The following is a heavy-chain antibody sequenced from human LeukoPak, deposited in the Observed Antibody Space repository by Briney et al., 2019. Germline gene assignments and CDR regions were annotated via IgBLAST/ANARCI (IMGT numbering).Heavy chain of an antibody. CDR3: AKDRRSSGNSLLLEH. CDR1: GFTFTSSA. V-gene: IGHV3-23*01. CDR2: ISHSGDST. D-gene: IGHD4-23*01. Sequence: GGSLRLSCAASGFTFTSSAMSWVRQAPGKGLEWVSVISHSGDSTHFADSVKGRFTISRDNSKNTLYLHMNSLRAEDTAVYYCAKDRRSSGNSLLLEHWGQGTLVTVSS. J-gene: IGHJ1*01.